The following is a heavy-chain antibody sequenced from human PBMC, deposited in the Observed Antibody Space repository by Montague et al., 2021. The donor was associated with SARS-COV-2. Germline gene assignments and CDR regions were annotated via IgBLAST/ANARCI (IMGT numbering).Heavy chain of an antibody. CDR1: GGPFSTYS. CDR3: ARLGDGVVPSPILGVGPYYSYYYMDV. CDR2: IHHGGST. D-gene: IGHD3-10*01. J-gene: IGHJ6*03. Sequence: SETLSLTCAVHGGPFSTYSWNWIRQPPGKGLEWIGEIHHGGSTNYSPSLKSRVTISADTSKNQFSLKLTSVAAADTAVYYCARLGDGVVPSPILGVGPYYSYYYMDVWGKGTTVTVSS. V-gene: IGHV4-34*01.